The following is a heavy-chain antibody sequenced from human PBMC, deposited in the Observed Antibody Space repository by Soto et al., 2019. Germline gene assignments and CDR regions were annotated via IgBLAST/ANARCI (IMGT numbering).Heavy chain of an antibody. CDR2: IKSKTDSGTT. D-gene: IGHD2-2*01. CDR1: GFTFSNAW. Sequence: EVQLVESGGGLVKPGGSLRLSCAASGFTFSNAWMSWVRQAPGKGLEWVGRIKSKTDSGTTDYAAPVKGRFTISRDDSKNTLYLQMNSLKTEDTAVYYCTTERTSSFYWGQGTLVTVSS. V-gene: IGHV3-15*01. J-gene: IGHJ4*02. CDR3: TTERTSSFY.